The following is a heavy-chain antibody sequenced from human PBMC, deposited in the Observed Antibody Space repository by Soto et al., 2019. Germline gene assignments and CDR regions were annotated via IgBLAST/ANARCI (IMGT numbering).Heavy chain of an antibody. CDR3: ARGARAYCGGDCPYYFDY. Sequence: SVKVSCKASGGTFSSYAISWVRQAPGQGLEWMGGIIPIFGTANYAQKFQGRVTITADESTSTAYMELSSLRSEGTAVYYCARGARAYCGGDCPYYFDYWGQGTLVTVSS. V-gene: IGHV1-69*13. CDR1: GGTFSSYA. J-gene: IGHJ4*02. CDR2: IIPIFGTA. D-gene: IGHD2-21*02.